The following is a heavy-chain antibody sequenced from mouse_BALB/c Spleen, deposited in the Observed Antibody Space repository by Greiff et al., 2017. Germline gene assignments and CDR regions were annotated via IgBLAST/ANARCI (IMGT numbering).Heavy chain of an antibody. D-gene: IGHD2-10*02. CDR1: GYTFTEYT. V-gene: IGHV1-18*01. Sequence: EVKLVESGPELVKPGASVKISCKTSGYTFTEYTMHWVKQSHGKSLEWIGGINPNNGGTSYNQKFKGKATLTVDKSSSPAYMELRGLTSEDSAVYYCARGYGNYVVWFAYWGQGTLVTVSA. CDR2: INPNNGGT. J-gene: IGHJ3*01. CDR3: ARGYGNYVVWFAY.